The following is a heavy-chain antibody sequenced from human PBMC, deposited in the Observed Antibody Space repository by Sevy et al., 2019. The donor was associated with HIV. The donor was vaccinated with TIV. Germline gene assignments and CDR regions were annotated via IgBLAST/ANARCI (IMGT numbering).Heavy chain of an antibody. D-gene: IGHD2-2*01. V-gene: IGHV3-30*02. J-gene: IGHJ6*02. CDR3: AKDRVVVVPAAPGLGYYYGMDV. Sequence: GRSLRLSCAASGFTFNYYGMYWVRQAPGKGLEWVSFIRYDGSNKDYADSVKGRFTISRDNSKNTVYLQMNSLRGEDTAVYHCAKDRVVVVPAAPGLGYYYGMDVWGQGTTVTVSS. CDR1: GFTFNYYG. CDR2: IRYDGSNK.